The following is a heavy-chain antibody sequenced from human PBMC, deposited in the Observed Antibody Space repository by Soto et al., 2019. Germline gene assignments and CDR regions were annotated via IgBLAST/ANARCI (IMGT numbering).Heavy chain of an antibody. CDR2: IIPILGIA. CDR1: GGTFSSYT. J-gene: IGHJ4*02. V-gene: IGHV1-69*02. Sequence: QVQLVQSGAEVKKPGSSVKVSCKASGGTFSSYTISWVRQAPGQGLEWMGRIIPILGIANYAQKFQGRVTITADKSTSTAYMELSSLRSEDTAVYYCARDLTFFGVAKDYWGQGTLVTVSS. D-gene: IGHD3-3*01. CDR3: ARDLTFFGVAKDY.